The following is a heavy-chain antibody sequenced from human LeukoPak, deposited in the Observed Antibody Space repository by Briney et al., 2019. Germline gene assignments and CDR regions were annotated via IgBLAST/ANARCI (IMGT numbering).Heavy chain of an antibody. Sequence: GGSLRLSCAASGFTFSSYWMSWVRQAPGKGLEWVANIKQDGSEKYYVDSVKGRFTISRDNAKNSLYLQMNSLRAEDTAVYYCARQGDYYDSSGSVTGWFDPWGQGTLVTVSS. CDR2: IKQDGSEK. J-gene: IGHJ5*02. CDR3: ARQGDYYDSSGSVTGWFDP. V-gene: IGHV3-7*01. CDR1: GFTFSSYW. D-gene: IGHD3-22*01.